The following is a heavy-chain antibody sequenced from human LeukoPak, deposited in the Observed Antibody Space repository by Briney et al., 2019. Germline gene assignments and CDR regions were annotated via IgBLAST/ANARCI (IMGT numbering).Heavy chain of an antibody. D-gene: IGHD2-2*01. V-gene: IGHV3-23*01. CDR2: TSGSGGST. CDR1: GFTFSNYA. Sequence: GGSLRLSCAASGFTFSNYAMSWVRQAPGKGLEWVSATSGSGGSTYYADSVKGRFTISRDNFKNMLYLQMNSLRAEDTAVYYCAKDLCTRCFGWFDPWGQGTLVTVSS. CDR3: AKDLCTRCFGWFDP. J-gene: IGHJ5*02.